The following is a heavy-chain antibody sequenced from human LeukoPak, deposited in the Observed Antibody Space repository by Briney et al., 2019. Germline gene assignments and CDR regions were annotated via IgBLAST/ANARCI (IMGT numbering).Heavy chain of an antibody. CDR2: RAVGSGNT. Sequence: SVKVSCKASVFSXSSSSMQWVRQARGQRLEWIGWRAVGSGNTNYAQKSQGRVTITRDMSTSTAYMELSSLRSEDTALYYCAAVFGSGYYYYFDYWGQGSLVTVSS. CDR1: VFSXSSSS. CDR3: AAVFGSGYYYYFDY. D-gene: IGHD3-22*01. J-gene: IGHJ4*02. V-gene: IGHV1-58*02.